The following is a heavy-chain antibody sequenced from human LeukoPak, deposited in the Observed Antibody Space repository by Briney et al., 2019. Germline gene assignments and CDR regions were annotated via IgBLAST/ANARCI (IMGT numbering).Heavy chain of an antibody. V-gene: IGHV3-15*01. D-gene: IGHD3-22*01. CDR3: TTDRKYYYDSSVYYSRFDY. Sequence: PGGSLRLSCAASGFTFSSYAMHWVRQAPGKGLEWVGRIKSQTDGGTTDYAAPVKGRFTISRDDSKNTLYLQMNSLKTEDTAVYYCTTDRKYYYDSSVYYSRFDYWGQGTLVTVSS. J-gene: IGHJ4*02. CDR2: IKSQTDGGTT. CDR1: GFTFSSYA.